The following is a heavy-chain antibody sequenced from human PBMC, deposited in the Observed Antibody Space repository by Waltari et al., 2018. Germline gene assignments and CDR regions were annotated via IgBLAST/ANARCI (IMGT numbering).Heavy chain of an antibody. CDR2: IDWDDDK. CDR1: GFSLSTSGMR. V-gene: IGHV2-70*04. D-gene: IGHD6-13*01. Sequence: QVILKESGPALVKPTQTLTLTCTFSGFSLSTSGMRVSWIRQPPGKALEWLARIDWDDDKFYSTSLKTRLTISKDTSKNQVVLTMTNMDPVDTATYYCARDYSSSWYAPFDYWGQGTLVTVSS. J-gene: IGHJ4*02. CDR3: ARDYSSSWYAPFDY.